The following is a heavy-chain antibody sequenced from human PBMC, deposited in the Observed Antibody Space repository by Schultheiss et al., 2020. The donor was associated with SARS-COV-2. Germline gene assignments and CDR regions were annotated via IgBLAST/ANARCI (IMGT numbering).Heavy chain of an antibody. CDR1: GGSISSYY. J-gene: IGHJ4*02. CDR3: ARPGIAVAGTSGYFDY. V-gene: IGHV4-59*01. CDR2: IYYSGST. D-gene: IGHD6-19*01. Sequence: SETLSLTCTVSGGSISSYYWSWIRQPPGKGLEWIGYIYYSGSTNYNPSLKSRVTISVDTSKNQFSLKLSSVTAADTAVYYCARPGIAVAGTSGYFDYWGQGTLVTVSS.